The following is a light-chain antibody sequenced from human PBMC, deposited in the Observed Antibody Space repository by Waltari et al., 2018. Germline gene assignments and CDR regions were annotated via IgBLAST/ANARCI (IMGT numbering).Light chain of an antibody. Sequence: QSALTQPASVSGSPGQSINVSCTGTSSDVGSYNLVSWYQQHPGKAPKLMIYEGSKRPSGVSNRFSGSKSGNTASLTISGLQAEDEADYYCCSYAGSSTLLFGGGTKVTVL. J-gene: IGLJ2*01. V-gene: IGLV2-23*01. CDR1: SSDVGSYNL. CDR3: CSYAGSSTLL. CDR2: EGS.